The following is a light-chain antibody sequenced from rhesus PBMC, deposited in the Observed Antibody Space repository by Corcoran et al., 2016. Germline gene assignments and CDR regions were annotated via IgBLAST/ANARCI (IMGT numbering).Light chain of an antibody. J-gene: IGKJ4*01. CDR1: QSLSNY. CDR2: RAS. V-gene: IGKV1S9*01. CDR3: QQGYSYPLT. Sequence: DIQMTQSPSSLSASVGDRVTITCQASQSLSNYLNWYQQKPGKIPKLLIYRASSLQSGIPSRFSGSGSGTYFTLTLSSLQPEDFATYYCQQGYSYPLTFRGGTKVQLK.